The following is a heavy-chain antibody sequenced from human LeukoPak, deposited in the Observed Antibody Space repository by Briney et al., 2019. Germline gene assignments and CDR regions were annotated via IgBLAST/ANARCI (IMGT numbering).Heavy chain of an antibody. D-gene: IGHD1-26*01. J-gene: IGHJ4*02. CDR1: GGTFSSYA. Sequence: GASVKVSCKASGGTFSSYAISWVRQAPGQGLEWMGIINPSGGSTSYAQKFQGRVTMTRDTSTSTVYMELSSLRSEDTAVYYCARGSRGFDYWGQGTLVTVSS. CDR3: ARGSRGFDY. CDR2: INPSGGST. V-gene: IGHV1-46*01.